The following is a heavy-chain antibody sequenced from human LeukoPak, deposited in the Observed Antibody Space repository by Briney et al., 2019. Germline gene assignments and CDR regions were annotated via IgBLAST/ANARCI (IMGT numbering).Heavy chain of an antibody. CDR2: ISSSGSTI. D-gene: IGHD1-7*01. CDR3: ASRNRYNWNYGDY. CDR1: GFTFSDYY. Sequence: GGSLRLSCAASGFTFSDYYMSWIRQAPGKGLEWVSYISSSGSTIYYADSVKGRFTISRDNAKNSLYLQMNSLRAEDTAVYYCASRNRYNWNYGDYWGQGTLVTVSS. V-gene: IGHV3-11*04. J-gene: IGHJ4*02.